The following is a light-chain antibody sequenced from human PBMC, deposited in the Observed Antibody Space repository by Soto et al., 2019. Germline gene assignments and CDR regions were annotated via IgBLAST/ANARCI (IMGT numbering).Light chain of an antibody. V-gene: IGLV1-47*01. Sequence: QLVLTQPSSESGIPGQTVTISCSGNSSNIGPNYVYWYQQFPGTAPKLLISRNSHRPSWVPDRISGSKSATSATLAISGLRSEDEADYHCATWDDALNHWVLGGGTKLTVL. CDR3: ATWDDALNHWV. J-gene: IGLJ3*02. CDR1: SSNIGPNY. CDR2: RNS.